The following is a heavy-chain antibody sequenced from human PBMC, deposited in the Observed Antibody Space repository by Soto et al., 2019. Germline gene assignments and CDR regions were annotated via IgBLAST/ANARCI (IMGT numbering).Heavy chain of an antibody. CDR3: ARLNYDFWSGYYTGYFDY. CDR2: IYYSGST. CDR1: GGSISSSSYY. D-gene: IGHD3-3*01. Sequence: NPSETLSLTCTVSGGSISSSSYYWGWIRQPPGKWLEWIGSIYYSGSTYYNPSLKSRVTISVDTSKNQFSLKLSSVTAADTAVYYCARLNYDFWSGYYTGYFDYWGQGTLVTV. V-gene: IGHV4-39*01. J-gene: IGHJ4*02.